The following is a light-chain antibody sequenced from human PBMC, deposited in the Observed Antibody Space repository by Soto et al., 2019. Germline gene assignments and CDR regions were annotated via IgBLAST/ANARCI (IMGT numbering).Light chain of an antibody. J-gene: IGKJ1*01. CDR2: GAS. V-gene: IGKV3-20*01. CDR1: QSVSSNY. Sequence: EIVMTQSPGTLPLYPGERATLSCRASQSVSSNYLAWYQQKPGPAPRPLIYGASSRATGIPDRFSGSGAGTDFTLTISRLESEDFAVYYCQQYGSSPWTFGQAAKLAIK. CDR3: QQYGSSPWT.